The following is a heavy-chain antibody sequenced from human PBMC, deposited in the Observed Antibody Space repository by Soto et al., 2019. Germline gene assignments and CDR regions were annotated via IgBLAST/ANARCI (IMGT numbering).Heavy chain of an antibody. CDR1: GYTFSSYG. CDR2: ISPYDGNT. Sequence: ASVKVSFKASGYTFSSYGINWVRQAPGQGLEWLGWISPYDGNTKYAQILQGRVSMTTDTSTKTAYMEVRSLRSDDTAVYYCARGGYYDSSGSRNYQYYGMNVWGQGTTVTV. V-gene: IGHV1-18*01. J-gene: IGHJ6*02. CDR3: ARGGYYDSSGSRNYQYYGMNV. D-gene: IGHD3-22*01.